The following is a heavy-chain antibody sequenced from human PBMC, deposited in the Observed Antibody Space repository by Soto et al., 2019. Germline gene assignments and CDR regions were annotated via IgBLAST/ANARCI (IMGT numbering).Heavy chain of an antibody. D-gene: IGHD2-2*02. CDR2: MNPNSGNT. CDR3: ARYSRAIVVVPAAISWFDP. J-gene: IGHJ5*02. CDR1: GYTFTSYG. V-gene: IGHV1-8*02. Sequence: ASVKVSCKASGYTFTSYGISWVRQATGQGLEWMGWMNPNSGNTGYAQKFQGRVTMTRNTSISTAYMELSSLRSEDTAVYYCARYSRAIVVVPAAISWFDPWGQGTLVTVSS.